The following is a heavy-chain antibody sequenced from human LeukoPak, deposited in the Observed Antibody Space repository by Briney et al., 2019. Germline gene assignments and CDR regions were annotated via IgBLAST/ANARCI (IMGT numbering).Heavy chain of an antibody. CDR1: GYTFTSYG. CDR3: ARDFSNFGDF. CDR2: ISGYNGVT. V-gene: IGHV1-18*01. J-gene: IGHJ4*02. Sequence: ASVKVSCKTSGYTFTSYGVSWVRQAPGQGLTWMGWISGYNGVTRYPQTFQDRITMTTDTSASTVYMELKNLTSDDTAVYFCARDFSNFGDFWGQGTLITVSA. D-gene: IGHD3-3*01.